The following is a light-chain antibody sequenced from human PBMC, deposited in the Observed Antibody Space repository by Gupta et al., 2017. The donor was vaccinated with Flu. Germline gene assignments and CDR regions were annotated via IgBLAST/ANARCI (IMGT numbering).Light chain of an antibody. V-gene: IGLV2-11*01. CDR1: SSDVGGYNY. J-gene: IGLJ3*02. Sequence: VTISCTGTSSDVGGYNYVSWYQQHPGKAPKLMIYDVNKRPSGVPDRFSGSKSGNTASLTISGLQAEDEADYYCCSYAGSYIFGVCGGGTKLTVL. CDR3: CSYAGSYIFGV. CDR2: DVN.